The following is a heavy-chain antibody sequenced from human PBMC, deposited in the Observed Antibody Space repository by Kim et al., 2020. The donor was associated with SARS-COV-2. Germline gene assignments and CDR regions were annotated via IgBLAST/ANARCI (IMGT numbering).Heavy chain of an antibody. CDR2: IRSKANSYAT. D-gene: IGHD6-13*01. CDR3: TRHIWGAAAFDY. J-gene: IGHJ4*02. V-gene: IGHV3-73*01. CDR1: GFTFSGSA. Sequence: GGSLRLSCAASGFTFSGSAMHWVRQASGKGLEWVGRIRSKANSYATAYAASVKGRFTISRDDSKNTAYLQMNSLKTEDTAVYYCTRHIWGAAAFDYWGQGTLVTVSS.